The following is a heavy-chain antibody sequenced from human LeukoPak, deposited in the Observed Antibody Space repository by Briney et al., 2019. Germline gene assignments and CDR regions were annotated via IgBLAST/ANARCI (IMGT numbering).Heavy chain of an antibody. Sequence: GASVKVSCKASGYTFTSYDINWVRQATGQGLEWMGRMNPNSGNTGYAQKFQGRVTMTRNTSIGTAYMELSSLRSEDTAVYYCAKGSNFDWLFPFDYWGQGTLVTVSS. CDR1: GYTFTSYD. CDR2: MNPNSGNT. J-gene: IGHJ4*02. V-gene: IGHV1-8*01. D-gene: IGHD3-9*01. CDR3: AKGSNFDWLFPFDY.